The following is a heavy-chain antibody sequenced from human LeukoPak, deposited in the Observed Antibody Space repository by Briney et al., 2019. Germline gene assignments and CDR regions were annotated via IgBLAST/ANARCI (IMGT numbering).Heavy chain of an antibody. J-gene: IGHJ5*02. CDR1: GGTFSSYA. V-gene: IGHV1-69*05. Sequence: ASVKVSCKASGGTFSSYAITWVRQAPGQGLEWMGGTIPMFGAPDYAQKFQGRVTITTDESTSTAYMELSSLRSEDTAVYYCARDRGGFDPWGQRTLVTVSS. CDR3: ARDRGGFDP. CDR2: TIPMFGAP.